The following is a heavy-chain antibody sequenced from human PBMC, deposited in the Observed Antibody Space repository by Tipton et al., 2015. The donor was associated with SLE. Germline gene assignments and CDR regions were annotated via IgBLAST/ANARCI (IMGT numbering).Heavy chain of an antibody. D-gene: IGHD1-26*01. CDR3: ARSPSLLGAFDI. CDR2: INHSGRT. J-gene: IGHJ3*02. Sequence: LRLSCTVSGGSISSSSYYWSWIRQPPGKGLEWIGEINHSGRTNYNPSLKSRVTISVDTSKNQFSLKLSSVTAADTAVYYCARSPSLLGAFDIWGQGTMVSVSS. CDR1: GGSISSSSYY. V-gene: IGHV4-39*07.